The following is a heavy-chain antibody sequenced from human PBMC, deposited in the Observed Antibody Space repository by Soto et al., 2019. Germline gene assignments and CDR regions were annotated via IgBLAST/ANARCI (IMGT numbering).Heavy chain of an antibody. CDR1: GGSISSYY. CDR2: IYYSGST. CDR3: ARDRYDSSGYYYYYGMDV. D-gene: IGHD3-22*01. Sequence: PSETLSLTCTVSGGSISSYYWSWIRQPPGKGLEWIGYIYYSGSTNYNPSLKSRVTISVDTSKNQFSLKLSSVTAADTAVYYCARDRYDSSGYYYYYGMDVWGQGTTVTVS. V-gene: IGHV4-59*01. J-gene: IGHJ6*02.